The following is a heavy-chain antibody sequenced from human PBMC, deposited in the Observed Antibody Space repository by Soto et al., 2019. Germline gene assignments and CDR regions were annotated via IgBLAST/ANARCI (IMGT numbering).Heavy chain of an antibody. J-gene: IGHJ6*02. CDR3: AKKPPSSIQGWAFGMDV. V-gene: IGHV3-53*02. D-gene: IGHD1-26*01. CDR2: TFTGGST. CDR1: GFSVTTYY. Sequence: EVQLVETGGGLIQPGGSLRLSCLASGFSVTTYYIIWVRQPPGKGLEWVSTTFTGGSTHYADSVKGRFSISRDNSKNTVYLQMNNLRVEDTAVYYCAKKPPSSIQGWAFGMDVCGQGTTVSVSS.